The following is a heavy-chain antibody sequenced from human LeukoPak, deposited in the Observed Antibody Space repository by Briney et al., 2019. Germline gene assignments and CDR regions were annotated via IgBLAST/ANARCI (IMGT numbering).Heavy chain of an antibody. Sequence: KPSETLSLTCAVYGGSFSGYYWSWIRQPPGKGLEWIGEINHSGSTNYNPSLKSRVTISVDTSKNQFSLKLSSVTAADTAVYYCARGVQMAAIPGGPLDYWGQGTLVTVSS. CDR3: ARGVQMAAIPGGPLDY. J-gene: IGHJ4*02. D-gene: IGHD5-24*01. V-gene: IGHV4-34*01. CDR1: GGSFSGYY. CDR2: INHSGST.